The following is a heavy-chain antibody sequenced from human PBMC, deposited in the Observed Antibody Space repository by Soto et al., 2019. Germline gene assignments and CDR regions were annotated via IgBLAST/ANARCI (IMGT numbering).Heavy chain of an antibody. CDR1: GGSISSYY. CDR2: IYYSGST. Sequence: PSETLSLTCTVSGGSISSYYWSWIRQPPGKGLEWIGYIYYSGSTNYNPSLKSRVTISVDTSKNQFSLKLSSVTAADTAVYYCARDRNRILDDCSGGSCSQYYYGMDVWGQGTTVTVSS. J-gene: IGHJ6*02. D-gene: IGHD2-15*01. V-gene: IGHV4-59*12. CDR3: ARDRNRILDDCSGGSCSQYYYGMDV.